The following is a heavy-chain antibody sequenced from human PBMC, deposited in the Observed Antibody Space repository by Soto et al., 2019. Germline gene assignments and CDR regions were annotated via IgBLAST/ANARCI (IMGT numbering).Heavy chain of an antibody. D-gene: IGHD2-21*02. V-gene: IGHV3-30-3*01. J-gene: IGHJ4*02. Sequence: GGSLRLSCAASGFTFSSYAMHWVRQAPGKGLEWVAVISYDGSNKYYADSVKGRFTISRDNSKNTLYLQMNSLRAEDTAVYYCARDGLAYCGGDCYTFDYWGQGTLVTVSS. CDR3: ARDGLAYCGGDCYTFDY. CDR2: ISYDGSNK. CDR1: GFTFSSYA.